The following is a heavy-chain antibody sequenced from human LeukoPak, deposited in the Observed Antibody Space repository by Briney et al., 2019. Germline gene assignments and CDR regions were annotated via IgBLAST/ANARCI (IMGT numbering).Heavy chain of an antibody. CDR2: ISGDSHST. J-gene: IGHJ6*02. D-gene: IGHD5-18*01. V-gene: IGHV3-43*02. CDR3: ARDTEGYIYGYYYYGMDV. Sequence: GGSLRLSCAASGFTFDDYAMHWVRQAPGKGLEWVSLISGDSHSTFYADSVTGRFTISRDNSKNPLYLQMNSLRNDDTALYYCARDTEGYIYGYYYYGMDVWGQGTTVTVSS. CDR1: GFTFDDYA.